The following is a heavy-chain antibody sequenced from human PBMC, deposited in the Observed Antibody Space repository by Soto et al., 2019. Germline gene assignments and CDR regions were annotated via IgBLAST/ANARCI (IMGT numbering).Heavy chain of an antibody. J-gene: IGHJ5*02. V-gene: IGHV1-24*01. CDR2: FDPEDGET. Sequence: GASVKVSCKVSGYTLTELSMHWVRQAPGKGLEWMGGFDPEDGETIYAQKFQGRVTMTEDTSTDTAYMELSSLRSEDTAVYYCATLSGDYVVRSNWFDPWGQGTLVTVSS. CDR3: ATLSGDYVVRSNWFDP. CDR1: GYTLTELS. D-gene: IGHD4-17*01.